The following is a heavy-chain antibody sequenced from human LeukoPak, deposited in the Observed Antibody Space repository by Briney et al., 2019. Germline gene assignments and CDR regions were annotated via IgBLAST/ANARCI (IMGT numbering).Heavy chain of an antibody. CDR2: TSYDESNK. J-gene: IGHJ4*02. CDR1: GFTLRSYA. CDR3: ARHFQTIYYDGRAFYSPIYD. D-gene: IGHD3-22*01. V-gene: IGHV3-30*14. Sequence: GGSLRLSCTVSGFTLRSYAMHWVRQAPGKGLEWVAVTSYDESNKYYADSVKGRFTVSRDNYKDTLYLQMNNLRPDDTAVYFCARHFQTIYYDGRAFYSPIYDWGQGTLVIVSS.